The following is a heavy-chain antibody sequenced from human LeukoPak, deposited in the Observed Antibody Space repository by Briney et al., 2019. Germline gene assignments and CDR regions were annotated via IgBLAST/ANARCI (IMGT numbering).Heavy chain of an antibody. CDR3: ARDHSSGWSPLTGYFDY. CDR1: GGSISSYY. D-gene: IGHD6-19*01. V-gene: IGHV4-4*07. Sequence: SETLSLTCTVSGGSISSYYWSWIRQPAGKGLEWIGRIYTSGSTNYNPPLKSRVTMSVGTSKNQFSLKLSSVTAADTAVYYCARDHSSGWSPLTGYFDYWGQGTLVTVSS. J-gene: IGHJ4*02. CDR2: IYTSGST.